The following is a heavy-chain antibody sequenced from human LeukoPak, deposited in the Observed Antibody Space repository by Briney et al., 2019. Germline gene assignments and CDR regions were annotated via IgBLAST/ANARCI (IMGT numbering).Heavy chain of an antibody. J-gene: IGHJ6*02. CDR1: GGTFSSYA. Sequence: SVMVSCKASGGTFSSYAISWVRRAPGQGLEWMGGIIPIFGTANYAQKFQGRVTITADESTSTAYMELSSLRSEDTAVYYCARSRYCTNGVCPQNYYGMDVWGQGTTVTVSS. V-gene: IGHV1-69*13. CDR2: IIPIFGTA. CDR3: ARSRYCTNGVCPQNYYGMDV. D-gene: IGHD2-8*01.